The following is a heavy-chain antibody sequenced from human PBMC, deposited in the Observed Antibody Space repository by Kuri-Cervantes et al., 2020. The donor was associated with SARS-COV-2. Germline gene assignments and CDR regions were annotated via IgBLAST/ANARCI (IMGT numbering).Heavy chain of an antibody. CDR3: ARGSGSYSHRSAQKENWFDP. J-gene: IGHJ5*02. D-gene: IGHD1-26*01. V-gene: IGHV1-69*05. Sequence: SLKVSCKSSVCTFISYSISWVRQAPGQGLEWMGVIITIFSTANYAQKFQGRVTMTTDESTSTDYMEMSSLRSEDTAVYYCARGSGSYSHRSAQKENWFDPWGQGTLVTVSS. CDR1: VCTFISYS. CDR2: IITIFSTA.